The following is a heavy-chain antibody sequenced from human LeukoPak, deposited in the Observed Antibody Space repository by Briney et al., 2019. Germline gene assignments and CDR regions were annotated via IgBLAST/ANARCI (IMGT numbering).Heavy chain of an antibody. Sequence: GGSLRLSCAGSGFTFSEYYMSWIRQAPGKGLEWVSYISSSDSTIYYTDSVKGRFTISRDNAKNSLYLQMNSLRADDTAVYYCARADCSSTSCYELDYWGQGTLVTVSS. D-gene: IGHD2-2*01. V-gene: IGHV3-11*04. CDR3: ARADCSSTSCYELDY. J-gene: IGHJ4*02. CDR1: GFTFSEYY. CDR2: ISSSDSTI.